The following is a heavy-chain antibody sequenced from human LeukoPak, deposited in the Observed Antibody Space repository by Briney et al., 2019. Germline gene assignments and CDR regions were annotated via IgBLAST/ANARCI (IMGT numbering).Heavy chain of an antibody. CDR1: GFTFSSYA. J-gene: IGHJ6*02. CDR3: ARDKWDSSSWSYYYYGMDV. V-gene: IGHV3-23*01. CDR2: ISGSGGST. D-gene: IGHD6-13*01. Sequence: PGGSLRLSCAASGFTFSSYAMSWVRQAPGKGLEWVSAISGSGGSTYYADSVKGRFTISRDNAKNSLYLQMNSLRAEDTAVYYCARDKWDSSSWSYYYYGMDVWGQGTTVTVSS.